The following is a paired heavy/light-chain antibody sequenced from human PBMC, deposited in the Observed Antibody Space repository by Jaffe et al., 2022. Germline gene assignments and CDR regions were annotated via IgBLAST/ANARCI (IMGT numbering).Light chain of an antibody. CDR3: GTWDGSLNSGRV. CDR2: EDN. V-gene: IGLV1-51*02. CDR1: SSNIGKNS. Sequence: QSVLTQPPSVSAAPGQRVTISCSGSSSNIGKNSVSWYRHLPGTAPKLLIYEDNKRLSGVPDRFSGSRSGTSATLAITGLQTGDEADYYCGTWDGSLNSGRVFGGGTKLTVL. J-gene: IGLJ3*02.
Heavy chain of an antibody. J-gene: IGHJ4*02. D-gene: IGHD1-26*01. Sequence: QVQLQESGPGVVKPSETLSLTCTVSGVSISRYSWSWVRHPPGKGLEWIGQIFYSGSTNYYPSLKSRITMSIDTSRNRFSLRMTSVTAADTAVYYCVKDIEYVGSFYYFDQWGQGSLVTVSS. CDR3: VKDIEYVGSFYYFDQ. V-gene: IGHV4-59*01. CDR2: IFYSGST. CDR1: GVSISRYS.